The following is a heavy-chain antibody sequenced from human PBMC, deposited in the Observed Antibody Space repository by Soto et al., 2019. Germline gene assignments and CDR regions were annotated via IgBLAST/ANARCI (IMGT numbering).Heavy chain of an antibody. V-gene: IGHV4-59*01. Sequence: ETLSLTCTVSGASISRYYWSWIRQSPGKGLEWIGYMYYSGNANYNPSLRSRITISVDTSKNQFSLNLNSVTAADTAVYYCARDLWGYCGTDCYPLDVWGQGTTVTVS. CDR2: MYYSGNA. J-gene: IGHJ6*02. CDR3: ARDLWGYCGTDCYPLDV. CDR1: GASISRYY. D-gene: IGHD2-21*02.